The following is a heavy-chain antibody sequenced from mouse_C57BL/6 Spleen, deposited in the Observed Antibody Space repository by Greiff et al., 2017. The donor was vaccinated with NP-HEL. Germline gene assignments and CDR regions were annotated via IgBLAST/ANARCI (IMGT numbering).Heavy chain of an antibody. CDR2: IHPNSGST. J-gene: IGHJ2*01. Sequence: QVHVKQPGAELVKPGASVKLSCKASGYTFTSYWMHWVKQRPGQGLEWIGMIHPNSGSTNYNEKFKSKATLTVDKSSSTAYMQLSSLTSEDSAVYYCAREGYYVLDYWGQGTTLTVSS. CDR3: AREGYYVLDY. D-gene: IGHD2-3*01. V-gene: IGHV1-64*01. CDR1: GYTFTSYW.